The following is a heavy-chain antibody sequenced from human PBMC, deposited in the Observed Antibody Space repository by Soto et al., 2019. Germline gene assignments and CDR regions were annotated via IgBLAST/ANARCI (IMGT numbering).Heavy chain of an antibody. J-gene: IGHJ4*02. D-gene: IGHD3-16*01. CDR1: GFTFRTYS. V-gene: IGHV3-48*02. Sequence: EVQLVESGGGLVQPGGSLRHSCAASGFTFRTYSMHWVRQAPGKGLDWVSYISHGTPTIYYADSVKGRFTISRDNAKNSLYLQLNSLIDEDTSVYYCAREMAPITEIDYWVQETLVTVSS. CDR3: AREMAPITEIDY. CDR2: ISHGTPTI.